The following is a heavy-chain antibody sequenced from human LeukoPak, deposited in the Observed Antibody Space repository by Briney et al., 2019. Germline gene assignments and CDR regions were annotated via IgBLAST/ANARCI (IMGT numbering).Heavy chain of an antibody. V-gene: IGHV4-34*01. CDR2: INHSGST. J-gene: IGHJ4*02. D-gene: IGHD2-2*01. CDR3: ARAPSTSLGNDY. Sequence: SETLSLTCAVYGGSFSGYYWSWIRQPPWKGLEWIGEINHSGSTNYNPSLESRVTISVDTSKNQFSLKLSSVTAADTAVYYCARAPSTSLGNDYWGQGTLVTVSS. CDR1: GGSFSGYY.